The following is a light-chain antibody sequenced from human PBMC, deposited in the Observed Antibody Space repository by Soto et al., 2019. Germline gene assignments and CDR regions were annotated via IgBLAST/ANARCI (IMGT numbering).Light chain of an antibody. CDR3: LQYKSYLWT. CDR2: KAS. J-gene: IGKJ1*01. Sequence: DIQMTQSPSTLSASVGDRVTITCRASQSINSWLAWWQQKPGRAPKLLIYKASSLESGVPSRFSGSGSETDFTLTIRSLQPDDFATYYCLQYKSYLWTFGQGTKVEIK. CDR1: QSINSW. V-gene: IGKV1-5*03.